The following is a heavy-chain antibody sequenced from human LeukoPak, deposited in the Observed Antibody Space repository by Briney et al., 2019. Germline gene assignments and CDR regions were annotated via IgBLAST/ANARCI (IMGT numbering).Heavy chain of an antibody. CDR2: IKRETDGGTT. Sequence: GSLRLSCAASGFTFSNEWMSWVRQAPGKGLEWVGRIKRETDGGTTEYAAPVKGRFTISRDDSKNTLYLQMNSLKTEDTAVYYCTSIGYWGQGALVTVSS. J-gene: IGHJ4*02. CDR3: TSIGY. CDR1: GFTFSNEW. V-gene: IGHV3-15*01. D-gene: IGHD2-15*01.